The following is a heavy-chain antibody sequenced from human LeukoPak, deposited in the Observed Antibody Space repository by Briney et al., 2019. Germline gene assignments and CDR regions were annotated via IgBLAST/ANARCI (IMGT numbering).Heavy chain of an antibody. D-gene: IGHD4-11*01. CDR1: GGSISSYY. Sequence: SETLSLTCTVSGGSISSYYWSWIRQPPGKGLEWIGYIYYSGSTNYNPSLKGRVTISVDTSKNQFSLKLSSVTAADTAVYYCARVRLSTGGFQLLRAALENAFDIWGQGTMVTVSS. CDR2: IYYSGST. CDR3: ARVRLSTGGFQLLRAALENAFDI. J-gene: IGHJ3*02. V-gene: IGHV4-59*01.